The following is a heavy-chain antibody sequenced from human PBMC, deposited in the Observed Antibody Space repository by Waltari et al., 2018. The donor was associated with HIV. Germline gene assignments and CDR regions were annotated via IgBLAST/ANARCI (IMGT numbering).Heavy chain of an antibody. CDR3: ARADGRGLL. CDR1: GFIVSTTY. V-gene: IGHV3-53*02. D-gene: IGHD3-10*01. J-gene: IGHJ3*01. Sequence: EVQLVETGGGWIQPGGSLRFSCAASGFIVSTTYVSWVRQASGKGLEWVSVIYSGGSTYYADSVKGRFTIFRDNSKNMLYLQMNNLRAEDTAVYYCARADGRGLLWGQGTMVTVSS. CDR2: IYSGGST.